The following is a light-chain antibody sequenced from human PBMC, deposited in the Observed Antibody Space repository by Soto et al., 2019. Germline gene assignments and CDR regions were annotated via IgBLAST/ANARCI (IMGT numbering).Light chain of an antibody. J-gene: IGKJ1*01. V-gene: IGKV1-39*01. CDR2: AAS. CDR3: QQTYSTPPT. Sequence: DIQLSPSASSLSASVGDGVTITCRASQSISTYLNWYQQKAGLAPKLLIYAASSLQSGVPSRFSGSGSGTDFTLTISSLQPEDFATYYCQQTYSTPPTFGQGTKVDNK. CDR1: QSISTY.